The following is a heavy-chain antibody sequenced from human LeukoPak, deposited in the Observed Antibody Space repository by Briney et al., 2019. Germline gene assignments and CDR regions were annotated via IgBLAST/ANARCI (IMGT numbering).Heavy chain of an antibody. CDR1: GGTFSNYA. CDR3: ARNQMATKIKDAFDI. D-gene: IGHD5-24*01. J-gene: IGHJ3*02. V-gene: IGHV1-69*05. Sequence: GASVKVSCKASGGTFSNYAISWVRQAPGQGLEWMGRIIPIFGTANYAQKFQGRVTITTDESTSTAYMELSSLRSEDTAVYYCARNQMATKIKDAFDIWGQGTMVTVSS. CDR2: IIPIFGTA.